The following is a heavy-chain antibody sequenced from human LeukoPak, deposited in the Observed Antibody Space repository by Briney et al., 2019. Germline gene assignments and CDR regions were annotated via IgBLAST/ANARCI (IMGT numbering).Heavy chain of an antibody. CDR3: ATYYYGSGTSAGKYYYGMDV. CDR2: IRYDGSNK. V-gene: IGHV3-30*02. Sequence: GGSLRLSCAASGFTFSSYGMHWVRQAPGKGLEWVAFIRYDGSNKYYADSVKGRFTISRDNSKNTLYLQMNSLRAEDTAVYYCATYYYGSGTSAGKYYYGMDVWGQGTTVTVSS. CDR1: GFTFSSYG. D-gene: IGHD3-10*01. J-gene: IGHJ6*02.